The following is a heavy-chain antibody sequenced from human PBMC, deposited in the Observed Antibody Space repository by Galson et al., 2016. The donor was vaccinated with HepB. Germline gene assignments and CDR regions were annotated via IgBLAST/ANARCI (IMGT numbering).Heavy chain of an antibody. Sequence: SVKGSCKASGVTFSTSAVQWVRQARGQHLEWIGWIVAGNGDTKYAQKFQERVTITRDMSTRTAYMELSSLTSEDTAVYYCAARGNSWPYYWGQGTLVTVSS. V-gene: IGHV1-58*01. CDR3: AARGNSWPYY. CDR1: GVTFSTSA. D-gene: IGHD6-13*01. CDR2: IVAGNGDT. J-gene: IGHJ4*02.